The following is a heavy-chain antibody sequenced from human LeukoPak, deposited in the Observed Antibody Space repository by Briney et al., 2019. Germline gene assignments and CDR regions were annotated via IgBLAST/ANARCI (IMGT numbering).Heavy chain of an antibody. CDR3: ARDREGAMVRGVIIPGWFDP. V-gene: IGHV4-31*03. J-gene: IGHJ5*02. D-gene: IGHD3-10*01. CDR1: GGSISSGGYY. CDR2: IYYSGST. Sequence: SETLSLTCTVPGGSISSGGYYWGWIRQHPGKGLEWIGYIYYSGSTYYNPSLKSRVTISVDTSKNQFSLKLSSVTAADTAVYYCARDREGAMVRGVIIPGWFDPWGQGTLVTVSS.